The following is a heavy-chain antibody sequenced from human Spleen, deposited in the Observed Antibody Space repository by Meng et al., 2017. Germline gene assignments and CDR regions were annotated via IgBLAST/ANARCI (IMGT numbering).Heavy chain of an antibody. CDR1: GFTVSSNY. Sequence: GGSLRLSCAASGFTVSSNYMSWVRQAPGKGLEWVGFIRSKAYGGTTEYAASVKGRFTISRDDSKSIAYLQMNSLKTEDIAVYYCTRVVGYYYEDGVGDNNWFDPWGQGTLVTVSS. CDR2: IRSKAYGGTT. D-gene: IGHD3-22*01. J-gene: IGHJ5*02. V-gene: IGHV3-49*04. CDR3: TRVVGYYYEDGVGDNNWFDP.